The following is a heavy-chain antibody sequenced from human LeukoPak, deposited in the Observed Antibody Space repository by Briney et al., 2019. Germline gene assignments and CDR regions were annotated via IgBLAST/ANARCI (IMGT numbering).Heavy chain of an antibody. CDR1: GFIFSNYQ. Sequence: GGSLRLSCAASGFIFSNYQMNWVRQAPGKGLEWVSYIHDSSGTIHYADSVKGRFTISRDNAKNSLYLQMNNLRAEDTAVYHCARDRGTTTMVRGVQNHWGQGTLVTVSS. J-gene: IGHJ4*02. V-gene: IGHV3-48*04. D-gene: IGHD3-10*01. CDR2: IHDSSGTI. CDR3: ARDRGTTTMVRGVQNH.